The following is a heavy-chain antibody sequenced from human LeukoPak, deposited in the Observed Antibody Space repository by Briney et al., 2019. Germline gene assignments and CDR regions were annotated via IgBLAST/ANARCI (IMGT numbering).Heavy chain of an antibody. Sequence: PGGSLRLSCAASGFTFSSYAMHWVRQAPGKGLEWVAVISYDGSNKYYADSVKGRFTISRDNAKNSLYLQMISLRAEDTALYYCARDRDPYYDNSGDYGRHLDYWGQGTLVTVSS. CDR3: ARDRDPYYDNSGDYGRHLDY. D-gene: IGHD3-22*01. CDR2: ISYDGSNK. CDR1: GFTFSSYA. V-gene: IGHV3-30-3*01. J-gene: IGHJ4*02.